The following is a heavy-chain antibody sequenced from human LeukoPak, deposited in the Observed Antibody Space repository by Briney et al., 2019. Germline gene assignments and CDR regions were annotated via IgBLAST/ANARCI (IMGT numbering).Heavy chain of an antibody. CDR1: GFTFSSYA. J-gene: IGHJ3*02. V-gene: IGHV3-30-3*01. CDR3: ARAVITMVRGAKGADAFDI. Sequence: GRSLRLSCAASGFTFSSYAMHWVRQAPGKGLEWVAVISYDGSNKYYADSVKGRFTISRDNAKNSLYLQMNSLRAEDTAVYYCARAVITMVRGAKGADAFDIWGQGTMVTVSS. D-gene: IGHD3-10*01. CDR2: ISYDGSNK.